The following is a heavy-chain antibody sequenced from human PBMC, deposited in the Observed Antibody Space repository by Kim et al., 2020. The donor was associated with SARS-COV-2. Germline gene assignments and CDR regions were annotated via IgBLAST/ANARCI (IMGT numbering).Heavy chain of an antibody. J-gene: IGHJ4*02. CDR2: IYYSGST. CDR3: AIQSIAAAGTALGY. D-gene: IGHD6-13*01. CDR1: GGSISSSSYY. V-gene: IGHV4-39*01. Sequence: SETLSLTCTVSGGSISSSSYYWGWIRQPPGKGLEWIGSIYYSGSTYYNPSLKSRVTISVDTSKNQFSLKLSSVTAADTAVYYCAIQSIAAAGTALGYWGQGTLVTVSS.